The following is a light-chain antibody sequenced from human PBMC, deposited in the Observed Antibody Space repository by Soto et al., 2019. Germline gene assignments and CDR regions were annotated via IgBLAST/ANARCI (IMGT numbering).Light chain of an antibody. Sequence: EIVLTPSPDTLSVYPGERAILSGSASQSISRTLAWYQQKSGQPPRLLIYDASTRATVFPARFSGSGSVTEFTLTISSLQSEDVAVYYCQQYNNLPLTFGGGTKVDIK. V-gene: IGKV3D-15*01. J-gene: IGKJ4*01. CDR2: DAS. CDR1: QSISRT. CDR3: QQYNNLPLT.